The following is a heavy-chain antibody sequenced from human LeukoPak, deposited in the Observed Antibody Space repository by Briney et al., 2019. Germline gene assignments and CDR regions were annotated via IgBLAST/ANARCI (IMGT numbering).Heavy chain of an antibody. D-gene: IGHD1-26*01. CDR1: GFTFSSYA. CDR3: ARVSEARAWEYYFDY. CDR2: ISYDGSNK. V-gene: IGHV3-30-3*01. Sequence: GRSLRLSCAASGFTFSSYAMHWVRQAPGKGLEWVAVISYDGSNKYYADSVKGRFTIYRDNSKNTLYLQMNSLRAEDTAVYYCARVSEARAWEYYFDYWGQGTLVTVSS. J-gene: IGHJ4*02.